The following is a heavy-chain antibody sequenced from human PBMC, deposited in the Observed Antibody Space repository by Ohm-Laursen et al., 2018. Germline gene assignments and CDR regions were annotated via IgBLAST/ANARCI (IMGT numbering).Heavy chain of an antibody. CDR2: ISSSSSYI. D-gene: IGHD6-13*01. Sequence: SLRLSCAASGFTFSSYSMNWVRQAPGKGLEWVSSISSSSSYIYYADSVKGRFTISRDNAKNSLYLQMNSLRAEDTAVYYCARDQSRIAAAGTFDYWGQGTLVTVSS. CDR1: GFTFSSYS. V-gene: IGHV3-21*01. CDR3: ARDQSRIAAAGTFDY. J-gene: IGHJ4*02.